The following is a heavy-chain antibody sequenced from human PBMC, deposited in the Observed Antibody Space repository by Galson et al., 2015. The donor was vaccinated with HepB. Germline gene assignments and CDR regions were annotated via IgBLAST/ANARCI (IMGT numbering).Heavy chain of an antibody. CDR1: GYTFTGYY. Sequence: QSGAEVKKPGESLKISCKASGYTFTGYYMHWVRQAPGQGLEWMGWINPNSGGTNYAQKFQGRVTMARDTSISTAYMELSRLRSDDTAVYYCARGMDSTSYYYYYYMDVWGKGTTVTVSS. V-gene: IGHV1-2*02. CDR2: INPNSGGT. J-gene: IGHJ6*03. CDR3: ARGMDSTSYYYYYYMDV. D-gene: IGHD2-2*01.